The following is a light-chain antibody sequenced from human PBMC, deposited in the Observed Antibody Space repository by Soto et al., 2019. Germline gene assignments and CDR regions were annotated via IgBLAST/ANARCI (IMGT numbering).Light chain of an antibody. CDR1: QSGSGN. V-gene: IGKV3-15*01. Sequence: EIVMTQSPATLSVSPGERATLSCRASQSGSGNLAWYQQRPGQAPRLVIYAASTLASGIPARFSGSRSGTEFTLSISSLQSEDIAVYYCQEYTNWPRGITFGPGTKVDIK. CDR3: QEYTNWPRGIT. CDR2: AAS. J-gene: IGKJ3*01.